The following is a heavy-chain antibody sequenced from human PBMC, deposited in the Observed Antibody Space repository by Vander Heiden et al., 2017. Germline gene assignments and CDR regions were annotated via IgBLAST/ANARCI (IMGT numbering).Heavy chain of an antibody. Sequence: QVQLQESGPGLVKPSETRSLTCTVSGGSISSYYWSWIRQPPGKGLDWIGYIYYSGSTNYNPSLKSRVTISVDTSKNQFSLKLSSVTAADTAVYYCARDSKIIGLSRVYYYYGMDVWGQGTTVTVSS. V-gene: IGHV4-59*01. J-gene: IGHJ6*02. CDR3: ARDSKIIGLSRVYYYYGMDV. CDR1: GGSISSYY. CDR2: IYYSGST. D-gene: IGHD2-2*01.